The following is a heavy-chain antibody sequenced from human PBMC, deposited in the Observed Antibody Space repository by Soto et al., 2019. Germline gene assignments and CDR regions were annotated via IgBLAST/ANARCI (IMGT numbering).Heavy chain of an antibody. CDR2: IKRKANSYAT. J-gene: IGHJ3*02. CDR3: TFVRWLLSGSDAFDI. D-gene: IGHD3-3*01. CDR1: GFTFSGSA. Sequence: GGSLRLSWAASGFTFSGSAMHWVRQASGKGLGGVGRIKRKANSYATAYDGAVKGRFTISRDDSKNTEYLQMNSLKTEDTAVYYCTFVRWLLSGSDAFDIWGQGTMVTVSS. V-gene: IGHV3-73*01.